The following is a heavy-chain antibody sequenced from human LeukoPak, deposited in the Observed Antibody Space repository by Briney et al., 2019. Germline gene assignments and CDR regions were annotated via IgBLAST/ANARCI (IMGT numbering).Heavy chain of an antibody. CDR2: ISSSGSTI. V-gene: IGHV3-48*03. D-gene: IGHD3-16*02. CDR1: GFTFSSYE. CDR3: ARDRPSDYVWGSYRYRASDFDY. Sequence: PGGSLRLSCAASGFTFSSYEMNWVRQAPGKGLEWVSYISSSGSTIYYADSVKGRFTISRDNAKNSLYLQMNSLRAEDTAVYYCARDRPSDYVWGSYRYRASDFDYWGQGTLATVSS. J-gene: IGHJ4*02.